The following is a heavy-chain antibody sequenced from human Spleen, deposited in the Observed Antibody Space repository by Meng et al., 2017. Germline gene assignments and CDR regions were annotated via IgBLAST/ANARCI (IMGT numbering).Heavy chain of an antibody. D-gene: IGHD4-17*01. J-gene: IGHJ4*02. CDR1: GFTFSSYW. V-gene: IGHV3-30*10. CDR2: ISHDANYK. CDR3: ARESTGRFDS. Sequence: GESLKISCAASGFTFSSYWMHWVRQAPGKGLEWVAVISHDANYKYYTDSVKGRFTISRDNSNYILYLQMNSLRIEDTALYYCARESTGRFDSWDQGTLVTVSS.